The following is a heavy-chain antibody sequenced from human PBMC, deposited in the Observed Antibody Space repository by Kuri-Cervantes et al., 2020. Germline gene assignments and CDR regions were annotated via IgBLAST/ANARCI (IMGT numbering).Heavy chain of an antibody. CDR3: AKDGAKWARYYFDY. CDR2: IWYDGSNK. Sequence: GGSLRLSCAASGFTFSSYGMHWVRQAPGKGLEWVAVIWYDGSNKYYADSVKGRFTISRDNSKNTLYLQMSSLRAEDTAVYYCAKDGAKWARYYFDYWGQGTLVTVSS. D-gene: IGHD1-26*01. CDR1: GFTFSSYG. J-gene: IGHJ4*02. V-gene: IGHV3-30*02.